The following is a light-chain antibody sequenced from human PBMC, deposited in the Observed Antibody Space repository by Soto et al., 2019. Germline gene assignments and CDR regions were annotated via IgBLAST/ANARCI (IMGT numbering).Light chain of an antibody. CDR1: SSDVGSYNR. CDR3: SSYTSSSTPPYV. Sequence: QSVLTQPPSVSGSPGQSVTISCTGTSSDVGSYNRVSWYQQPPGTAPKLMIYEVSNRPSGVPDRFSGSKSGNTASLTISGLQAEDEADYYCSSYTSSSTPPYVFGTGTKLTVL. J-gene: IGLJ1*01. V-gene: IGLV2-18*02. CDR2: EVS.